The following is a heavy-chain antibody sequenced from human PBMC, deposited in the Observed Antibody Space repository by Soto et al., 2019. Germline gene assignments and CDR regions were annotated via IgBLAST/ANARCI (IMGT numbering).Heavy chain of an antibody. CDR3: ARGIAAAGTYYYGMDV. D-gene: IGHD6-13*01. V-gene: IGHV3-13*01. Sequence: EVQLVESGGGLVQPGGSLRLSCAASGFTFSSYDMHWVRLATGKGLEWVSAIGTAGDTYYPGSVKGRFTISRENAKNSLYLQMNSLRAEDTAVYYCARGIAAAGTYYYGMDVWGQGTTVTVSS. J-gene: IGHJ6*02. CDR2: IGTAGDT. CDR1: GFTFSSYD.